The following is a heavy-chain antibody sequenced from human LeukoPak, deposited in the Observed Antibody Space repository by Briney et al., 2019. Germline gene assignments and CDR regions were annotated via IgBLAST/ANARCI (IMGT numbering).Heavy chain of an antibody. V-gene: IGHV3-7*01. CDR2: IKQDGSEK. Sequence: GGSLRLSCAASGFTFSSYWMGWVRQAPGKGLEWVANIKQDGSEKYYVDSVKGRFTISRDNAKNSLSLQMNSLRAEDTAVYYFARHVVAVGFDYWGQGTLVPVSS. CDR3: ARHVVAVGFDY. D-gene: IGHD3-22*01. CDR1: GFTFSSYW. J-gene: IGHJ4*02.